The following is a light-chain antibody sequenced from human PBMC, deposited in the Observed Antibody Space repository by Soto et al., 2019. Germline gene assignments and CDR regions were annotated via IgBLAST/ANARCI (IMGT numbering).Light chain of an antibody. Sequence: EIVLMQSPGTLSLSPGETATLSCRASQRVSSSYVAWYQQKPGQAPRLLLYGASTRATGIPDRFSGSGSGTDFTLTISRLEPEDFAVYSCQQYGISPPTFGQGTKVEIK. J-gene: IGKJ1*01. CDR3: QQYGISPPT. V-gene: IGKV3-20*01. CDR1: QRVSSSY. CDR2: GAS.